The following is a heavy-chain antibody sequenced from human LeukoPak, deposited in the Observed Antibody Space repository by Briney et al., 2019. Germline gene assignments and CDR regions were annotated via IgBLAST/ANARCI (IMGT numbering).Heavy chain of an antibody. CDR3: AKDRHYYDSSGYYYTYFDY. V-gene: IGHV3-30*18. Sequence: GGSLRLSCAASGFTFSSYGMHWVRQAPGKGLEWVAVISYDGGNKYYADSVKGRFTISRDNSKNTLYLQMNSLRAEDTAVYYCAKDRHYYDSSGYYYTYFDYWGQGTLVTVSS. CDR1: GFTFSSYG. D-gene: IGHD3-22*01. J-gene: IGHJ4*02. CDR2: ISYDGGNK.